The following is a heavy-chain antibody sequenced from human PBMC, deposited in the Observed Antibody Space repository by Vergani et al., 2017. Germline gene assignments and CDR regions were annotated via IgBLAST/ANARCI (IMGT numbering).Heavy chain of an antibody. CDR3: AKDPRGYCSSTGCSDYYGMDV. CDR1: GFTFSSYA. CDR2: ISGSGGST. Sequence: EVQLLESGGGLVQPGGSLRLSCAASGFTFSSYAMSWVRQAPGKGLEWVSAISGSGGSTYYADSVKGRFTISRDNSKNTLYLQMNSLRAEDTAVYYCAKDPRGYCSSTGCSDYYGMDVWGQGTTVTVSS. V-gene: IGHV3-23*01. D-gene: IGHD2-2*01. J-gene: IGHJ6*02.